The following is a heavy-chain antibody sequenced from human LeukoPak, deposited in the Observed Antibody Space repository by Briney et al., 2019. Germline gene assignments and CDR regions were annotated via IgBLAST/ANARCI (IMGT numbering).Heavy chain of an antibody. V-gene: IGHV4-61*02. J-gene: IGHJ3*02. CDR1: GGSISSGSYY. D-gene: IGHD2-21*02. CDR3: ARDANLYLYCGGDCYSLPDAFDI. CDR2: IYTSGST. Sequence: SETLSLTCTVSGGSISSGSYYWSWIRQPAGKGLEWIGRIYTSGSTNYNPSLKSRDTISVDTSKNQFSLKLSSVTAADTAVYYCARDANLYLYCGGDCYSLPDAFDIWGQGTMVTVSS.